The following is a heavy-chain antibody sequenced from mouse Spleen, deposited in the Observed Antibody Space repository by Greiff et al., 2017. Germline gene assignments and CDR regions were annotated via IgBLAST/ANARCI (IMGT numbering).Heavy chain of an antibody. D-gene: IGHD2-3*01. CDR1: GYSITSGYD. V-gene: IGHV3-1*01. J-gene: IGHJ3*01. Sequence: EVQVVESGPGMVKPSQSLSLTCTVTGYSITSGYDWHWIRHFPGNKLEWMGYISYSGSTNYNPSLKSRISITHDTSKNHFFLKLNSVTTEDTATYYCASDGYYERAWFAYWGQGTLVTVSA. CDR2: ISYSGST. CDR3: ASDGYYERAWFAY.